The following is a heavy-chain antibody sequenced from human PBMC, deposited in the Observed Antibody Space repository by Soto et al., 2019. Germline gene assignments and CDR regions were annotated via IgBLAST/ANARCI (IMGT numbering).Heavy chain of an antibody. CDR1: GGTLSSFP. V-gene: IGHV1-69*06. CDR3: ATVHCGADCYVLDS. D-gene: IGHD2-21*02. Sequence: QVQLVQSGAEVKKPGSSVKVSCKASGGTLSSFPISWVRQAPGQGLEWMGGTIPMFGTADYAQKFQGRVTITADKSTSTAYMELSRLTSDDTAGYYCATVHCGADCYVLDSWGQGTLVTVTS. CDR2: TIPMFGTA. J-gene: IGHJ4*02.